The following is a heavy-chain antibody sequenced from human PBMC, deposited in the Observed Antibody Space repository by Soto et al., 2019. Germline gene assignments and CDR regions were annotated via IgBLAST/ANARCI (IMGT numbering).Heavy chain of an antibody. J-gene: IGHJ4*02. V-gene: IGHV3-23*01. CDR3: ASTRGIYYDSSGYYSSSFDY. CDR1: GFTFSSYA. D-gene: IGHD3-22*01. CDR2: ISGSGGST. Sequence: PGGSLRLSCAASGFTFSSYAMSWVRQAPGKGLEWVSAISGSGGSTYYADSVKGRFTISRDNSKNTLYLQMNSLRAEDTAVYYCASTRGIYYDSSGYYSSSFDYWGQGTLVTV.